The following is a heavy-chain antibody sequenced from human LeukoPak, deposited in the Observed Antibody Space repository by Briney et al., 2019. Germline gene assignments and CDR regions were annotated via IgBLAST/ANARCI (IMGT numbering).Heavy chain of an antibody. CDR2: VYYTGST. V-gene: IGHV4-39*01. D-gene: IGHD5-12*01. J-gene: IGHJ4*02. CDR3: ARVLPYSGHAPGY. CDR1: GGSISSSSHY. Sequence: SETLSLTCTVSGGSISSSSHYWGWIRQPPGKGLEWIGSVYYTGSTFYNPSLKSRVTISVDTSKNQFSLKLSSVTAADTAVYYCARVLPYSGHAPGYWGQGTLVTVSS.